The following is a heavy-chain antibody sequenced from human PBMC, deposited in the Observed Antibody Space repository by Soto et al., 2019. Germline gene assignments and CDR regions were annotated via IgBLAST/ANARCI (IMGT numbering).Heavy chain of an antibody. J-gene: IGHJ4*02. Sequence: GGSLRLSCTASGFTFGGYWMRWVRQAQGKGLEWVSRSNRDGSDTNYADSVKGRFTVSRDNAKNTLFLQMNGLRAEDPALFFCEREYYVLFAGYDMALWAQGTLVPVP. D-gene: IGHD3-9*01. V-gene: IGHV3-74*01. CDR3: EREYYVLFAGYDMAL. CDR2: SNRDGSDT. CDR1: GFTFGGYW.